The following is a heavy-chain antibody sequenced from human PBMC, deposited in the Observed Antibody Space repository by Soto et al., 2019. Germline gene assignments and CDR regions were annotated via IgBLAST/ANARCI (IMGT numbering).Heavy chain of an antibody. CDR1: GFTFTNYA. CDR3: AKVFRGYSGYIQC. D-gene: IGHD5-12*01. V-gene: IGHV3-23*01. J-gene: IGHJ4*02. CDR2: ISGSGVST. Sequence: PGGSLRLSCATSGFTFTNYAMTWVRQGPGKGLEWVSSISGSGVSTYFADSVKGRFTISRDNSKNTLYLHMNSLRAEDTAVYYCAKVFRGYSGYIQCWAQGTLVTVPS.